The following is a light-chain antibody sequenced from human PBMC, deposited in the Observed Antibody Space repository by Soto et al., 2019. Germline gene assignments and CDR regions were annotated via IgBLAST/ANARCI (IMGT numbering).Light chain of an antibody. CDR1: QTVRNNY. V-gene: IGKV3-20*01. CDR2: GAS. CDR3: QQHETLIT. J-gene: IGKJ5*01. Sequence: EIVLTQSPGTLSLSPGERATLFCRASQTVRNNYLAWYQQRPGQATRRLIYGASSRATGIPDRFSGSGSGTDFTLTISRLEPEEFAVYYCQQHETLITFGQGTRLEI.